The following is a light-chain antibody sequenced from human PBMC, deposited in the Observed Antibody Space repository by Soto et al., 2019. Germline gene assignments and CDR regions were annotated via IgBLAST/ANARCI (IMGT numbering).Light chain of an antibody. J-gene: IGLJ2*01. CDR1: MSNIGAGYD. Sequence: QSVLTQPPSVSGAPGQRGTISCTGSMSNIGAGYDVHWYQQLPGTAPKLLISANNNRPSGVPDRFSGSKSGTSASLAIAGLQADDEAEYYCQSYGSSGVVFGGGTKLTV. V-gene: IGLV1-40*01. CDR3: QSYGSSGVV. CDR2: ANN.